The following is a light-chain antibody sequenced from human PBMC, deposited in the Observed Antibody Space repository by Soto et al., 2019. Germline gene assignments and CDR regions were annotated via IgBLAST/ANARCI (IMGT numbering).Light chain of an antibody. CDR3: QSYDSSLGGSGV. CDR1: TSNIGARYD. J-gene: IGLJ1*01. Sequence: QSVLTQPPSVSGAPGQSVTISCTGSTSNIGARYDVHWYQQLPGTAPKLLIYGNTNRPSGVPDRFSGSKSGTSASLAITGLQAEDEADYYCQSYDSSLGGSGVFGTGTKLTVL. CDR2: GNT. V-gene: IGLV1-40*01.